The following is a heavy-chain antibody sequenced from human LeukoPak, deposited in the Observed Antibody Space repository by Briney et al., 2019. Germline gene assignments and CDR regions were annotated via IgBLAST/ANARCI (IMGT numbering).Heavy chain of an antibody. CDR1: GYTFTGYY. Sequence: ASVKVSCKASGYTFTGYYMHWVRQAPGQGLEWMGRINPNSGGTNYAQKFQGRVTMTRDTPISTAYMELSRLRSDDTAVYYCARLGPPVEMATSCFDYWGQGTLVTVSS. V-gene: IGHV1-2*06. D-gene: IGHD5-24*01. CDR2: INPNSGGT. CDR3: ARLGPPVEMATSCFDY. J-gene: IGHJ4*02.